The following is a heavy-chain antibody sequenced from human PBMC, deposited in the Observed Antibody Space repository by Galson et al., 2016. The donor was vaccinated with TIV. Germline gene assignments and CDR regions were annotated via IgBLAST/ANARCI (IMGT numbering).Heavy chain of an antibody. V-gene: IGHV6-1*01. D-gene: IGHD3-10*01. CDR2: TYCRSRCDY. Sequence: CAISGDSVSSNSAAWNWIRQSPSRGLEWLGRTYCRSRCDYDYAVSVKSRITIESDTSKNQFSLQLNSVTPEATAVYYCARAAGRNGATYHATCESFDFWGQGTKVTVSS. CDR1: GDSVSSNSAA. J-gene: IGHJ3*01. CDR3: ARAAGRNGATYHATCESFDF.